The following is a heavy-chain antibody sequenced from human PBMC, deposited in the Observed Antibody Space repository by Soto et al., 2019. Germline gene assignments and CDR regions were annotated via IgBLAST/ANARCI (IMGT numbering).Heavy chain of an antibody. D-gene: IGHD2-21*02. CDR2: IWYDGSNK. CDR3: ARDPLAYCGGDCYSVGYFDY. V-gene: IGHV3-33*01. CDR1: GFTFSSYG. Sequence: VGSLRLSCAASGFTFSSYGMHWVRQAPGKGLEWVAVIWYDGSNKYYADSVKGRFTISRDNSKNTLYLQMNSLRAEDTAVYYCARDPLAYCGGDCYSVGYFDYWGQGTLVTVSS. J-gene: IGHJ4*02.